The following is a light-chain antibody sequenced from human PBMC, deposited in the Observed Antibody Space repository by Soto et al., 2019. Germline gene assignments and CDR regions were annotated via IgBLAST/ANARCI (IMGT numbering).Light chain of an antibody. CDR1: SSDVGGYNY. J-gene: IGLJ2*01. CDR2: DVS. V-gene: IGLV2-14*01. Sequence: QSVLTQPASVSGSPGQSITISCPGTSSDVGGYNYVSWYQQHPGTAPNLMIYDVSNRPSGVSNLFSGSKSGYTASLTISGIQAEDEADSYCSSYTSSTTVIFGGGTKVTVL. CDR3: SSYTSSTTVI.